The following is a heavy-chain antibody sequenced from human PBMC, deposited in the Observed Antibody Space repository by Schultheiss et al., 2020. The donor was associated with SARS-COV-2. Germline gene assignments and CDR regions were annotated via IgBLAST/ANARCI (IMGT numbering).Heavy chain of an antibody. CDR1: GYTFTSYG. Sequence: ASVKVSCKASGYTFTSYGISWVRQAPGQGLEWMGWISGYNGKTNYAQKFQGRVTMTTDTSTTTAYMELSSLRSEDTAVYYCARDLVGIAPRGYFDYWGQGTLVTVSS. V-gene: IGHV1-18*01. CDR2: ISGYNGKT. D-gene: IGHD6-13*01. CDR3: ARDLVGIAPRGYFDY. J-gene: IGHJ4*02.